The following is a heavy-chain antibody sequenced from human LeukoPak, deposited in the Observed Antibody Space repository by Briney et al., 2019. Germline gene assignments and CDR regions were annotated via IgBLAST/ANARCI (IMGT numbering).Heavy chain of an antibody. D-gene: IGHD3-10*01. V-gene: IGHV3-7*01. CDR2: IKQDGSEK. J-gene: IGHJ4*02. CDR3: ARARITVVRGVISRRNYFDY. CDR1: GFTFSSYW. Sequence: GGSLRLSCAASGFTFSSYWMSWVRQAPGKGLEWVANIKQDGSEKYYVDSVKGRFTISRDNAKNSLYLQMNSLRAEDTAVYYCARARITVVRGVISRRNYFDYWGQGTLVTVSS.